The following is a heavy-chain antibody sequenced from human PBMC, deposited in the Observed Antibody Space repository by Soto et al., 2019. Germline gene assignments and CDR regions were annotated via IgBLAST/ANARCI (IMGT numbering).Heavy chain of an antibody. V-gene: IGHV3-33*01. CDR1: GFTFSSYG. Sequence: HPGGSLRLSCAASGFTFSSYGMHWVRQAPGKGLEWVAVIWYDGSNKYYADSVKGRFTISRDNSKNTLYLQMNSLRAEDTAVYYCASPSGYSSGRNWFDPWGQGTLVTVSS. CDR3: ASPSGYSSGRNWFDP. CDR2: IWYDGSNK. D-gene: IGHD6-19*01. J-gene: IGHJ5*02.